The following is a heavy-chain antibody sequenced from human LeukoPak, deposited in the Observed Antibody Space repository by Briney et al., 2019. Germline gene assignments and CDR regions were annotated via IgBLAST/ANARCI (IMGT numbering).Heavy chain of an antibody. D-gene: IGHD3-10*01. J-gene: IGHJ3*02. CDR1: GYTFTSYY. CDR3: ARGTLALGFGELLLDI. CDR2: INPSGGST. Sequence: ASVKVSCKASGYTFTSYYMHWVRHAPGQGLEWMGIINPSGGSTSYAQKFQGRVTMTRDTSTSTVYMELSSLRSEDTAVYYCARGTLALGFGELLLDIWGQGTMVTVSS. V-gene: IGHV1-46*01.